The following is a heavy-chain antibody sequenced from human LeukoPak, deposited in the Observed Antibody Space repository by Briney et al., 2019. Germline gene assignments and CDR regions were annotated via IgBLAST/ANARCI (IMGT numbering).Heavy chain of an antibody. V-gene: IGHV4-4*07. Sequence: SETLSLTCTVSGGSIIIYYWSCIRQPAGKGLEWIWRIYTSGNTNNNPSLKSRVAMSVETSKNQFSLKLSSVTAADRAVYYCARGYSSSSRFDYWGQGTLVTVSS. CDR2: IYTSGNT. J-gene: IGHJ4*02. CDR3: ARGYSSSSRFDY. CDR1: GGSIIIYY. D-gene: IGHD6-6*01.